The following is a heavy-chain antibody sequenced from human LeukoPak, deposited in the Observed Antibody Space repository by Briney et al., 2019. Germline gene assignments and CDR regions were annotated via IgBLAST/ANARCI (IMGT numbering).Heavy chain of an antibody. D-gene: IGHD6-19*01. Sequence: GGSLRLSCAASGFTFSSYSMNWVRQAPGKGLEWVSSISSSSSYIYYADSVKGRFTISRDNAENSLYLQMNSLRAEDTAVYYCARGGVSSGWYPGYWGQGTLVTVSS. CDR2: ISSSSSYI. V-gene: IGHV3-21*01. CDR1: GFTFSSYS. CDR3: ARGGVSSGWYPGY. J-gene: IGHJ4*02.